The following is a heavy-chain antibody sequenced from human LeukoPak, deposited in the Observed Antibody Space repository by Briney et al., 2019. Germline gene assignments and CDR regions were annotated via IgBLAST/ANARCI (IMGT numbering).Heavy chain of an antibody. CDR3: ARAPCSSTSCYSDLNWFDP. V-gene: IGHV1-69*02. Sequence: SVKVSCKASGGTFSSYTISWVRQAPGQGLEWMGRIIPILGIANYAQKFQGRVTITADKSTSTDYMELSSLRSEDTAVYYCARAPCSSTSCYSDLNWFDPWGQGTLVTVSS. CDR1: GGTFSSYT. CDR2: IIPILGIA. J-gene: IGHJ5*02. D-gene: IGHD2-2*01.